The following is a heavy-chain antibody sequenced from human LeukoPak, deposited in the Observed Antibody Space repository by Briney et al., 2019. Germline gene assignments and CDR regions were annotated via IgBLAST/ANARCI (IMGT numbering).Heavy chain of an antibody. J-gene: IGHJ6*02. CDR3: AKSTCDNYGMDV. Sequence: PGGSLRLSCAASGFTFSTYAMSWVRQAPGKGLEWVSGLSGSGFNTYYADSVKGRFTISRDNSDNTLYLQMNSLRAEDTAVYYCAKSTCDNYGMDVWGQGTTVTVSS. V-gene: IGHV3-23*01. D-gene: IGHD2-21*02. CDR1: GFTFSTYA. CDR2: LSGSGFNT.